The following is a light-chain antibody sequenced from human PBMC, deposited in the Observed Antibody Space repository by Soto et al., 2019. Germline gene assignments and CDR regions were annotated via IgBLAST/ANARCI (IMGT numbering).Light chain of an antibody. CDR3: QQLNAFPFT. Sequence: DIQLTQSPPFLSASVGDRVTITCRASQDITAYLAWYQKKPGKAPTLLIHAASALHTGDPSRFSGTGSDTEFTLTISALQPEDFATYFCQQLNAFPFTFGGGTKVEIK. CDR2: AAS. CDR1: QDITAY. V-gene: IGKV1-9*01. J-gene: IGKJ4*01.